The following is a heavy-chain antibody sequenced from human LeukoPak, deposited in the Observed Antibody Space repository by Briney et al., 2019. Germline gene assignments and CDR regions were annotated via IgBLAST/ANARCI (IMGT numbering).Heavy chain of an antibody. CDR2: ISDSGGKT. CDR1: GITLSNYG. J-gene: IGHJ4*02. CDR3: AKRGVVIRVILVGFHKEAYYFDS. D-gene: IGHD3-22*01. V-gene: IGHV3-23*01. Sequence: GGSLRLSCAVSGITLSNYGMSWVRQAPGKGLEWVAGISDSGGKTNYADSVRGRFTISRDNPKNTLYLQMNSLRAEDTAVYFCAKRGVVIRVILVGFHKEAYYFDSWGQGALVTVSS.